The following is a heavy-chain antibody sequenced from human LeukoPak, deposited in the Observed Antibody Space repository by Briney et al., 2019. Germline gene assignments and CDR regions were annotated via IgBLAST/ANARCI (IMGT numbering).Heavy chain of an antibody. Sequence: SETLSLTCTVSGGSISSYYWSWIRQPAGKGLEWIGQIYTSGTTNYNPSLRSRVTMSVDTSKNQFSLKLSSVTAADTAVYYCVRDRRYYDSSGYQRSDYWGQGMLVTVSS. CDR2: IYTSGTT. CDR3: VRDRRYYDSSGYQRSDY. J-gene: IGHJ4*02. D-gene: IGHD3-22*01. CDR1: GGSISSYY. V-gene: IGHV4-4*07.